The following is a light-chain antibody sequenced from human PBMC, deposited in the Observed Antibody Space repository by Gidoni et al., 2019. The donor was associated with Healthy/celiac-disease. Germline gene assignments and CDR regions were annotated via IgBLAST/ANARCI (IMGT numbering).Light chain of an antibody. V-gene: IGKV1-39*01. J-gene: IGKJ2*01. CDR2: AAS. Sequence: DIQMTQSLSSLSASVGDRVTITCRASQSISSYLNWYQQKPGKAPKLMIYAASSLQSGVPSRFSGSGSGTDVTLTISSLQPEDFATYYCQQSYSTPPAYTFGQGTKLEVK. CDR3: QQSYSTPPAYT. CDR1: QSISSY.